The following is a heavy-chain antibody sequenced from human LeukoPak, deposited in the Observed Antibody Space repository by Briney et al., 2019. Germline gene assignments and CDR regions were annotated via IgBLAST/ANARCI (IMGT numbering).Heavy chain of an antibody. V-gene: IGHV3-33*01. D-gene: IGHD3-22*01. J-gene: IGHJ4*02. CDR2: IWYDGSNK. Sequence: GGSLRLSCAASGFTFSSYGMHWVRQAPGKGLEWVAVIWYDGSNKYYADSVKGRFTISRDNSKNTLYLQMNSLRAEDTAVYYCASTRWYYYDSSDYPSDYWGQGTLVTVSS. CDR1: GFTFSSYG. CDR3: ASTRWYYYDSSDYPSDY.